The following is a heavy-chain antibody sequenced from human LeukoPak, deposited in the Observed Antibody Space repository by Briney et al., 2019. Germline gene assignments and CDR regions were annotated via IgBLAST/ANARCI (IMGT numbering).Heavy chain of an antibody. V-gene: IGHV4-4*09. D-gene: IGHD3-22*01. CDR3: ARSRTYYYDSSGYYLLDP. Sequence: SETLSLTCTVSGGSISSYYWSWIRQPPGKGLEWIGYFYTSGSTNYNPSLKSRVTISVDTSKKQFSLKLTSVTAADTAVYYCARSRTYYYDSSGYYLLDPWGQGTLVTVSS. J-gene: IGHJ5*02. CDR1: GGSISSYY. CDR2: FYTSGST.